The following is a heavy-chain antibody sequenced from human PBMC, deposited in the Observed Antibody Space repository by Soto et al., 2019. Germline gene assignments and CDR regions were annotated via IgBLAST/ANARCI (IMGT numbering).Heavy chain of an antibody. V-gene: IGHV4-34*01. CDR3: ARVRWRTGTVPDY. CDR1: GGSFSGYY. D-gene: IGHD1-1*01. CDR2: INHSGST. Sequence: SETLSLTCAVYGGSFSGYYWSWIRQPPGKGLEWIGEINHSGSTNYNPSLKSRVTISVDTSKNQFSLKLSSVTATDTAVYYCARVRWRTGTVPDYWGQGTLVTVSS. J-gene: IGHJ4*02.